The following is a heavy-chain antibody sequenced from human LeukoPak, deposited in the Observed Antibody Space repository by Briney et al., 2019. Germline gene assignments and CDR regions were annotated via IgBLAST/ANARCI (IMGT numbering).Heavy chain of an antibody. CDR1: GFTPCSNY. CDR3: ASDRGEWLLGGFDY. Sequence: PGGSPRLSSAASGFTPCSNYMSWVRQAPGKGLGWGSVIYSGGSTYYADSVEGRFTISRDNSKNTLYLQVNSLRAEDTAVYYCASDRGEWLLGGFDYWGQGTLVTVSS. D-gene: IGHD5-18*01. V-gene: IGHV3-66*01. CDR2: IYSGGST. J-gene: IGHJ4*02.